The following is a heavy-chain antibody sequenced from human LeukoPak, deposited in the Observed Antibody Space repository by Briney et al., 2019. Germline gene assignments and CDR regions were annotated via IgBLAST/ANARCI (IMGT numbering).Heavy chain of an antibody. CDR2: IYYSGST. J-gene: IGHJ4*02. CDR3: ARARGRWFGELSATYFDY. Sequence: PSETLSLTCTASGGSISSYYWSWIRQPPGKGLEWIGDIYYSGSTNYNPSLKSRVTISVDTSKNQFSLKLSSVTAADTAVYYCARARGRWFGELSATYFDYWGQGTLVTVSS. V-gene: IGHV4-59*01. D-gene: IGHD3-10*01. CDR1: GGSISSYY.